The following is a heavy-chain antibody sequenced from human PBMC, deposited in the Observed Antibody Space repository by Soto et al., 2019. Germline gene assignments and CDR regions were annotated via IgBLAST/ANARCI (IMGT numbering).Heavy chain of an antibody. CDR1: GFSLSTSGVG. CDR3: AHRPSGWPPFYYYYGMDV. Sequence: QITLKESGPTLVKPTQTLTLTCTFSGFSLSTSGVGVGWIRQPPGKALEWLALIYWNDDKRYSPSLKSRLTITKDTSKNQVVLTMTNMDPVDTATYYCAHRPSGWPPFYYYYGMDVWGQGTTVTVSS. CDR2: IYWNDDK. D-gene: IGHD6-19*01. V-gene: IGHV2-5*01. J-gene: IGHJ6*02.